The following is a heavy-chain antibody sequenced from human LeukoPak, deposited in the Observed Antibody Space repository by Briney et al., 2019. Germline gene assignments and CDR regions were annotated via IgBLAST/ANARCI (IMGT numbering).Heavy chain of an antibody. Sequence: ASVKVSCKASGYTFTGYYMHWVRQAPGQGLEWMGRINPNSGGTNYAQKFQGRVTMTRDTSISTAYMELSRLRSDDTAVYYCARVPYSSGWYDYWGQGTLATVSS. CDR1: GYTFTGYY. CDR3: ARVPYSSGWYDY. V-gene: IGHV1-2*06. D-gene: IGHD6-19*01. J-gene: IGHJ4*02. CDR2: INPNSGGT.